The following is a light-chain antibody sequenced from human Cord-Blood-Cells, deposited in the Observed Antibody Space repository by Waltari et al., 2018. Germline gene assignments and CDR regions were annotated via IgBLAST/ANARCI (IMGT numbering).Light chain of an antibody. Sequence: DIVMTQSPDSLAVSLGEGATINCKSSQRVLYSSNNKHYLAWYQQKPGQPPKLLIYWASIREPRVADRVSGSGSRTDCTLTIIILQAEDVAVYYCQQYYSTPWTFGQGTKVEIK. J-gene: IGKJ1*01. CDR2: WAS. CDR3: QQYYSTPWT. CDR1: QRVLYSSNNKHY. V-gene: IGKV4-1*01.